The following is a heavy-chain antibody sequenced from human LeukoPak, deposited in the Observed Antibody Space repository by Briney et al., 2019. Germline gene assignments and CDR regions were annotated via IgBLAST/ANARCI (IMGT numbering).Heavy chain of an antibody. D-gene: IGHD3-9*01. CDR3: ARDLLNYDILTGYSSHYGMDV. CDR2: IYSGGST. V-gene: IGHV3-53*01. CDR1: GFSVSNKY. Sequence: PGGSLRLSCAASGFSVSNKYINWVRQAPGKGLEWVSIIYSGGSTYYADSVKGRFSISRDNSNNTLYLQMNSLRAEDTAVYYCARDLLNYDILTGYSSHYGMDVWGQGTTVAVSS. J-gene: IGHJ6*02.